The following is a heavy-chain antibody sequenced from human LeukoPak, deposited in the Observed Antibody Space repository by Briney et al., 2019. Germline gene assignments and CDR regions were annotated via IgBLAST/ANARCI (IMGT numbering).Heavy chain of an antibody. V-gene: IGHV1-46*01. CDR2: INPSGGST. CDR1: GYTFTSYY. D-gene: IGHD6-13*01. J-gene: IGHJ4*02. CDR3: GGGSSWSQFDY. Sequence: ASVKVSRKASGYTFTSYYMHWVRQAPGQGLEWMGIINPSGGSTSYAQKFQGRVTMTRDTSTSTVYMELSSLRSEDTAVYYCGGGSSWSQFDYWGQGTLVTVSS.